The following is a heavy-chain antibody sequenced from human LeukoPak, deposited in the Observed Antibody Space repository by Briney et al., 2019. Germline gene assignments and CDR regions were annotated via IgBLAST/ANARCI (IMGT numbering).Heavy chain of an antibody. Sequence: GGSLRLSCAASGFTFSSYNMNWVRQAPGKGLEWVSSITSSSSYIYYADSVKGRFTISRDNAKNSLYLQINSLRAEDTAVYYCASGATYAKFDYWGQGTLVTVSS. J-gene: IGHJ4*02. CDR3: ASGATYAKFDY. D-gene: IGHD1-26*01. CDR2: ITSSSSYI. V-gene: IGHV3-21*01. CDR1: GFTFSSYN.